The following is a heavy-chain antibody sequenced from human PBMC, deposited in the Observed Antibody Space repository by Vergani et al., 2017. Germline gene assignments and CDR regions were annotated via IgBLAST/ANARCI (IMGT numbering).Heavy chain of an antibody. Sequence: QVQLQESGPGLVKPSQTLSLTCTVSGGSISSGDYYWSWIRQPPGKGLECIGSIYYSGSTYYNPSLKSRVTISVDSSKNQFSLKLSSVTAADTAVSYCARGLWLLNGADAFDIWGQGTMVTVSS. CDR1: GGSISSGDYY. CDR3: ARGLWLLNGADAFDI. D-gene: IGHD3-22*01. CDR2: IYYSGST. J-gene: IGHJ3*02. V-gene: IGHV4-30-4*01.